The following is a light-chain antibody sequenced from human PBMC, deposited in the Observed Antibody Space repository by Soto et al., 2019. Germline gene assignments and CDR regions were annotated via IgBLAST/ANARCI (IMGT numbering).Light chain of an antibody. CDR2: GAS. J-gene: IGKJ4*01. V-gene: IGKV3-20*01. CDR1: QSVSSSY. CDR3: QQYDSSPLT. Sequence: EIVLTQSPGTLSLSPGERATLSCRASQSVSSSYLAWYQQKPGQAPRLLIYGASSRATGIPDRFSGSGSGADFTLTISRLEPEDFAVSYCQQYDSSPLTFGGGTQVEIK.